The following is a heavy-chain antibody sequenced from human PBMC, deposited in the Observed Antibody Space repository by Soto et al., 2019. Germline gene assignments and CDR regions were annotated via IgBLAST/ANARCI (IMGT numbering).Heavy chain of an antibody. CDR2: MSGSGGSP. J-gene: IGHJ2*01. CDR3: AKDSCFRYRIFWYFYL. D-gene: IGHD2-15*01. CDR1: GFTLSSYA. V-gene: IGHV3-23*01. Sequence: EVQLLESGGGLVQPGGSLRLSCAASGFTLSSYAMGWVRQAPGKGLEWVSTMSGSGGSPYYADSVKGRFPISRDNSKNRLYLQMNSLRAEDTSVYYCAKDSCFRYRIFWYFYLWGRGTLVTVSS.